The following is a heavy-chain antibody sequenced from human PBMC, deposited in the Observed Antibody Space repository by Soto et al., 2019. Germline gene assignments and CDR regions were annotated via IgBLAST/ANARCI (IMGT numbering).Heavy chain of an antibody. Sequence: PSETLSLTCTVSSGSISTYSWILVRTSPGKGLEWIGHIYNSGITYYNPSLKSRVVISIDTSRNQFSLRLNSLTAADRAVYFCARGVTVFGLVSRFWFDPWGQGTVVTVSS. J-gene: IGHJ5*02. D-gene: IGHD3-3*01. CDR1: SGSISTYS. CDR2: IYNSGIT. CDR3: ARGVTVFGLVSRFWFDP. V-gene: IGHV4-4*08.